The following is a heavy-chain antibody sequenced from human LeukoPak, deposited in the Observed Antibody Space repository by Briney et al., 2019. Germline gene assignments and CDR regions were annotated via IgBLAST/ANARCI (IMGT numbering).Heavy chain of an antibody. Sequence: GASVKVSCKASGYTFTGYYMHWVRQAPGQGLEWMGWINPNSGGTNYAQKFQGRVTMTRDTSISTAYMELSSLRSEDTAVYYCARGMVSLGAFDIWGQGTMVTVSS. CDR2: INPNSGGT. D-gene: IGHD5-18*01. CDR1: GYTFTGYY. J-gene: IGHJ3*02. V-gene: IGHV1-2*02. CDR3: ARGMVSLGAFDI.